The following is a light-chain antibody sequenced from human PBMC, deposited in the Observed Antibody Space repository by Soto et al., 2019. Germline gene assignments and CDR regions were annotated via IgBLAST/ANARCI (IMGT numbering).Light chain of an antibody. CDR3: CSYTSDLTPYV. Sequence: SALTQPASVSGSPGQSITISCTGTSSDIGGHDDVSWYQQHPGXVPXILIXGVXXRPXGVSNRFSGSKSGNVASLTISGLQAEDEADYYCCSYTSDLTPYVFGTGTKVTVL. J-gene: IGLJ1*01. CDR2: GVX. V-gene: IGLV2-14*03. CDR1: SSDIGGHDD.